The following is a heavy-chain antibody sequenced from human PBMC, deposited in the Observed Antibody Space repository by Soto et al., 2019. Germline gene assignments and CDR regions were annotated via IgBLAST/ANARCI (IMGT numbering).Heavy chain of an antibody. Sequence: QVQLHQWGAGLLKPSETLSLTCAVYGGSFSGHYWGWIRQPPGKGLEWIGDINHGGTTNYVPSLKSRVTMSLDTSRNQFSLSLTAVTDAAKAVYYCVKNLDLWGRGILVTVSS. J-gene: IGHJ2*01. CDR3: VKNLDL. V-gene: IGHV4-34*01. CDR1: GGSFSGHY. CDR2: INHGGTT.